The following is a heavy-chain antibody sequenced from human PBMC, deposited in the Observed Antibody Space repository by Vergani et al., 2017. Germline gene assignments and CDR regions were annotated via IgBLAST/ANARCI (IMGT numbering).Heavy chain of an antibody. D-gene: IGHD2-21*02. J-gene: IGHJ4*02. CDR2: IGKDGINT. Sequence: QALLVGSGGGVVQPGRSLRLSCAASGFTFSNFGMHWIRQAPGKGLEWLAYIGKDGINTRYRDAVKGRFTVSRDNSKDILYLQMDSLRSEDTALYYCAKYLRDSTDGLPDSWGPGTLVIVSS. V-gene: IGHV3-30*02. CDR3: AKYLRDSTDGLPDS. CDR1: GFTFSNFG.